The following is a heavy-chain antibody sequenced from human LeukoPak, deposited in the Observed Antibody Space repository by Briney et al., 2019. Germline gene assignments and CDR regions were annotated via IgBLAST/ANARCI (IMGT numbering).Heavy chain of an antibody. CDR3: ARGAAPTAAVVPAAIFLSYCYYYGMDV. CDR2: IYTSGST. V-gene: IGHV4-61*02. Sequence: SETLSLTCTVSGGSISSGSYYWSWIRHPPGKGLEWIGRIYTSGSTNHNPSLKSRVTISVDTSKNQFSLKLSSVTAADTAVYYCARGAAPTAAVVPAAIFLSYCYYYGMDVWGQGTTVTVSS. D-gene: IGHD2-2*02. CDR1: GGSISSGSYY. J-gene: IGHJ6*02.